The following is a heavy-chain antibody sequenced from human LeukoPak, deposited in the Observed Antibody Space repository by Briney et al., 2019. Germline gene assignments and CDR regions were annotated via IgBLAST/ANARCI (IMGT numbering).Heavy chain of an antibody. D-gene: IGHD5-24*01. J-gene: IGHJ4*02. CDR3: AKDNGNRDGYSPLFDY. V-gene: IGHV3-43*02. Sequence: PGGSLRLSCAASGFTFDDYAMHWVRQAPGKGLEWVSLISGDGGSTYYADSVKGRFTISRDNSKNTLYLQMNSLRAEDTAVYYCAKDNGNRDGYSPLFDYWGQGTLVTVSS. CDR1: GFTFDDYA. CDR2: ISGDGGST.